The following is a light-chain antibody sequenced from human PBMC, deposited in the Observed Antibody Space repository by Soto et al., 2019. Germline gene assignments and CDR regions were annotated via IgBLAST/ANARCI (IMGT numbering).Light chain of an antibody. J-gene: IGLJ2*01. CDR3: GSWDDTLNVV. V-gene: IGLV1-44*01. CDR2: NNN. Sequence: QSVLTQPPSASGTPGQRVTISCSGSSSNIGGNTVNWYQHLPGTAPRLLIYNNNQRPSGVPDRFSGSKSGTSASLAISGLQYEDEADYYCGSWDDTLNVVFGGGTKLTVL. CDR1: SSNIGGNT.